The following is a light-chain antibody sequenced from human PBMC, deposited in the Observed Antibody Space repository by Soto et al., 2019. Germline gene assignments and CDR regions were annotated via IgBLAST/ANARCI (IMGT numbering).Light chain of an antibody. CDR1: QDIRGA. Sequence: AIQLTHSPSSLSAFVRYRVTITCRASQDIRGALAWYQQKPGKAPKFLIFDVSTLQSGVPSRFSGSGSGTDFTLTISSLQPEDYGTYYCQQFNTYPITFGQGTRLEI. CDR3: QQFNTYPIT. V-gene: IGKV1-13*02. CDR2: DVS. J-gene: IGKJ5*01.